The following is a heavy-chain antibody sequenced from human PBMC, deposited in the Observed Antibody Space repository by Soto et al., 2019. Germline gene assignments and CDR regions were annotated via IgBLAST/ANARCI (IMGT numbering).Heavy chain of an antibody. D-gene: IGHD3-3*01. V-gene: IGHV6-1*01. CDR2: TYYRSKWYN. CDR1: GDSVSSNSAA. J-gene: IGHJ6*02. Sequence: SQTLSLTCAISGDSVSSNSAAWNWIRQSPSRGLEWLGRTYYRSKWYNDYAVSVKSRITINPDTSKNQFSLQLNSVTPEDTAVYYCERRKITIFGPKLDYEYGTDVSGQGTSVTVS. CDR3: ERRKITIFGPKLDYEYGTDV.